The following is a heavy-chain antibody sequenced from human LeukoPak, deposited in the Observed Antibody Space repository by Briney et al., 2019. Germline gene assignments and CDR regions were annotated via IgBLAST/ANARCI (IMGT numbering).Heavy chain of an antibody. V-gene: IGHV4-59*01. CDR3: AREGYCSSTSCPGFDY. CDR1: GGSISSYY. CDR2: IYYSGSN. D-gene: IGHD2-2*01. Sequence: AETLSLTCTVSGGSISSYYWSWIRQPPGKGLEWVWYIYYSGSNNYNPSLKSRVIISVDTTKNQSSLKLSSVTVAGTAVYYCAREGYCSSTSCPGFDYWGQGTLVTVSS. J-gene: IGHJ4*02.